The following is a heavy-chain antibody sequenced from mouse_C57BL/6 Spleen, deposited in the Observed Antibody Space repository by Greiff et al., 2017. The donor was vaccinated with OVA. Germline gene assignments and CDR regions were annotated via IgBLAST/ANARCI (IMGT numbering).Heavy chain of an antibody. V-gene: IGHV5-4*01. CDR3: ARDYYGSSHWYFDV. J-gene: IGHJ1*03. Sequence: EVKLMESGGGLVKPGGSLKLSCAASGFTFSSYAMSWVRQTPEKRLEWVATISDGGSYTNYPDNVKGRFTISRDNAKNNLYLQMSHLKSEDTAMYYCARDYYGSSHWYFDVWGTGTTVTVSS. CDR2: ISDGGSYT. D-gene: IGHD1-1*01. CDR1: GFTFSSYA.